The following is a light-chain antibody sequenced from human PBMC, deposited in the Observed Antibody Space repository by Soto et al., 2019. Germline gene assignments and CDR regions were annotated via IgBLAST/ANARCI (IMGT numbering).Light chain of an antibody. J-gene: IGKJ5*01. CDR3: QHIHSIPIT. CDR1: QSVSSD. V-gene: IGKV1-39*01. Sequence: DIQMTQSPSSLSASVVDRCTITCLASQSVSSDVNWYQQKAGKAPNLLIYAASSLQSGVPSRFNDSGSGPHFILTISSQQPEDFATYYCQHIHSIPITFRQGTRLE. CDR2: AAS.